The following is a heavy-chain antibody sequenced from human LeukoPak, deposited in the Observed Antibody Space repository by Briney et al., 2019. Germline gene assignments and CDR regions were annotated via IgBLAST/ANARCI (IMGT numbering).Heavy chain of an antibody. CDR3: ARVKTTVVTYWYFDL. D-gene: IGHD4-23*01. J-gene: IGHJ2*01. CDR2: IYYSGST. CDR1: GGSISRYY. V-gene: IGHV4-59*01. Sequence: PSETLSLTCTVSGGSISRYYWSWIRQPPGKGLEWIGYIYYSGSTNYNPSLKSRVTISVDTSKNQFSLKLSSVTAADTAVYYCARVKTTVVTYWYFDLWGRGTLVTVSS.